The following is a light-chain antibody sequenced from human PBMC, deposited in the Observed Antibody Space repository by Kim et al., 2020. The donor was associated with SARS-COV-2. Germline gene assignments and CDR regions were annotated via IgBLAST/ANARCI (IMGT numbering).Light chain of an antibody. J-gene: IGLJ3*02. V-gene: IGLV3-19*01. CDR2: GKN. Sequence: SSELTQDPAVSVALGQTVRITCQGDSLRSYYASWXQQKPGQAPVLVIYGKNNRPSGIPDRFSGSSSGNTASLTITGAQAEDEADYYCNSRDSSGNHLRVF. CDR1: SLRSYY. CDR3: NSRDSSGNHLRV.